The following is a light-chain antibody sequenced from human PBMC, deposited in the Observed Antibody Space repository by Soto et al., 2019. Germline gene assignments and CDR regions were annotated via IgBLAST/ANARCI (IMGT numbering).Light chain of an antibody. CDR2: VNN. V-gene: IGLV1-40*01. J-gene: IGLJ2*01. CDR3: QSCDSSLSVV. CDR1: SSNIGAGYD. Sequence: QSVLTQPTSVSGAPGQRVTISCTGSSSNIGAGYDVHWYQQLPGTAPKLLIYVNNKRPSGVPDRFSGSKSGTSASLTITGLRADDEADYYCQSCDSSLSVVFGGGTKVTVL.